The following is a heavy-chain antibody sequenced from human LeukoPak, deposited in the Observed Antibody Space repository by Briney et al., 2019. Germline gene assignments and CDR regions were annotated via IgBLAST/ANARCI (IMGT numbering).Heavy chain of an antibody. CDR1: GFTFSIYA. CDR3: AKAPFHRGIETAANDY. J-gene: IGHJ4*02. Sequence: HPGGSLRLSCSASGFTFSIYAMSWVRQAPGKGLEWVSGISGSGYSTYYADSVKGRFTISRDNSKNTLYLQMNSLRAEDTVVYYCAKAPFHRGIETAANDYWGQGTLVTVSS. V-gene: IGHV3-23*01. D-gene: IGHD1-1*01. CDR2: ISGSGYST.